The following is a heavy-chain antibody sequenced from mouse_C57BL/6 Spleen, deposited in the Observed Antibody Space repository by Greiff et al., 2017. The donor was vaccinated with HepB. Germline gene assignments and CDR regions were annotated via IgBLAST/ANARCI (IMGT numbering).Heavy chain of an antibody. CDR1: GFSLTSYA. J-gene: IGHJ2*01. V-gene: IGHV2-9-1*01. CDR3: ARNSDYGNYEGYYFDY. D-gene: IGHD2-1*01. Sequence: QVQLKESGPGLVAPSQSLSITCTVSGFSLTSYAISWVRQPPGKGLEWLGVIWTGGGTNYNSALKSRLSISKDNSKSQVFLKMNSLQTDDTARYYCARNSDYGNYEGYYFDYWGQGTTLTVSS. CDR2: IWTGGGT.